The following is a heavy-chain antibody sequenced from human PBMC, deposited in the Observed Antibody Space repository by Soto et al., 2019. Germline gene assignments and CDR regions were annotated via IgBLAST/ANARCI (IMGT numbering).Heavy chain of an antibody. CDR3: ARGGKALGFYYGMDV. CDR2: IIPIFGTA. Sequence: QVQLVQSGAEVKKPGSSVKVSCKASGGTFSNSAISWVRQAPGQGLEWMGGIIPIFGTANYAQKFQGRVTITADESTTTAYMELSSLKSEDTAVYYCARGGKALGFYYGMDVWGQGTTVTVSS. CDR1: GGTFSNSA. V-gene: IGHV1-69*01. J-gene: IGHJ6*02. D-gene: IGHD3-16*01.